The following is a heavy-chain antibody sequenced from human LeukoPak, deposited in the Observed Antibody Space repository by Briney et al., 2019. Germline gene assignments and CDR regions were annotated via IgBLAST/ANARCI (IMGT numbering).Heavy chain of an antibody. J-gene: IGHJ3*02. D-gene: IGHD3-9*01. Sequence: SQTLTLTCTVSGGSISSGGYYWSWIRQHPGKGLEWIGYIYYSGSTYYNPSLKSRVTISVDTSKNQFSLKLSSVTAADTAVYYCARDRGQTTILGDDAFDIWGQGTMVTVSS. CDR2: IYYSGST. CDR3: ARDRGQTTILGDDAFDI. CDR1: GGSISSGGYY. V-gene: IGHV4-31*03.